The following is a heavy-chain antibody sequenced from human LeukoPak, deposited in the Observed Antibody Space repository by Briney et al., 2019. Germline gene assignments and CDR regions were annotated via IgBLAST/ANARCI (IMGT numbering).Heavy chain of an antibody. CDR2: ISVSGENT. V-gene: IGHV3-23*01. CDR3: AKYGSGSYYNGLY. J-gene: IGHJ4*02. Sequence: PGGSLRLSCAASGFTFSSYAMTWVRQAPGKGLQWVSTISVSGENTYYAGSVKGRFTISRDISKSTLYLQMNSLRDEDTAVYYCAKYGSGSYYNGLYWGQGTLVTVSS. D-gene: IGHD3-10*01. CDR1: GFTFSSYA.